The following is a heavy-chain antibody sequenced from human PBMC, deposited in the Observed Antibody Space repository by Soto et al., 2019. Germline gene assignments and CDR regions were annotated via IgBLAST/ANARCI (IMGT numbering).Heavy chain of an antibody. CDR2: ISNDGSNK. CDR1: GFSFSSYG. J-gene: IGHJ6*02. Sequence: PGGSLRLSCAASGFSFSSYGMHWVRQAPGKGLEWVAVISNDGSNKYYADSVKGRFTISRDNSKNTLYLQMNSLRAEDTAVYYCAKDRSLGYCSGGSCYYYGMDAWGQGTTVTVSS. CDR3: AKDRSLGYCSGGSCYYYGMDA. V-gene: IGHV3-30*18. D-gene: IGHD2-15*01.